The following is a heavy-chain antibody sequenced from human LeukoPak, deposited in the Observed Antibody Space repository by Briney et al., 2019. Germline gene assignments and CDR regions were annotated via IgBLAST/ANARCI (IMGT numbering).Heavy chain of an antibody. CDR3: ARRPPSYSDNSGTYYLGGFDY. J-gene: IGHJ4*02. CDR2: IYTSGNT. V-gene: IGHV4-4*07. Sequence: PSETLSLICTVSGGSISSYYWSWIRQPAGKGLEWIGRIYTSGNTNYNPSLKGRVTISVDTSKNQFSLNLNSATAADTAVYYCARRPPSYSDNSGTYYLGGFDYWGQGTLVTVSS. D-gene: IGHD3-10*01. CDR1: GGSISSYY.